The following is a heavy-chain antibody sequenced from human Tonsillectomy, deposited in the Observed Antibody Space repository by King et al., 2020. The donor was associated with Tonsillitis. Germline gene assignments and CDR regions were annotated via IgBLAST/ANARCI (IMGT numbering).Heavy chain of an antibody. J-gene: IGHJ4*02. CDR1: GYTFTDYS. CDR2: ISPDNGRT. Sequence: QIQLVQSGADVRKPGASVKVSCKASGYTFTDYSIHWVRQAPGQGLQWMGRISPDNGRTDYPLNFEDRVTMTTDMSIRTVYMELSSLRSDDTAVYYCARDTGGWRAFDFWGQGTLVTVSS. CDR3: ARDTGGWRAFDF. D-gene: IGHD6-19*01. V-gene: IGHV1-2*06.